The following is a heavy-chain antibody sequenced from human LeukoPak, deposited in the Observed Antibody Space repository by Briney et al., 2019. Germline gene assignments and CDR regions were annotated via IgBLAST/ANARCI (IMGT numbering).Heavy chain of an antibody. J-gene: IGHJ4*02. D-gene: IGHD3-22*01. CDR3: ARDQDSSGYYDY. V-gene: IGHV1-2*06. Sequence: ASVKVSCKASGGTFSSYAISWVRQAPGQGLEWMGRINPNSGGTNYAQKFQGRVTMTRDTSISTAYMELSRLRSDDTAVYYCARDQDSSGYYDYWGQGTLVTVSS. CDR1: GGTFSSYA. CDR2: INPNSGGT.